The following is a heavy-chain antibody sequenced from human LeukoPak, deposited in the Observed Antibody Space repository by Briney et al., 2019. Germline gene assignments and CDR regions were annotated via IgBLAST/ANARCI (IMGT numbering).Heavy chain of an antibody. D-gene: IGHD3-10*01. V-gene: IGHV3-23*01. CDR2: ISGSGGST. CDR1: GFTFSSYA. Sequence: GGSLRLSCAASGFTFSSYAMSWVRQAPGKGLEGVSAISGSGGSTYYADSVKGRFTISRDNSKNTLYLQMNSLRAEDTAVYYCANTWSDGSGSYSLDYWGQGTLVTVSS. CDR3: ANTWSDGSGSYSLDY. J-gene: IGHJ4*02.